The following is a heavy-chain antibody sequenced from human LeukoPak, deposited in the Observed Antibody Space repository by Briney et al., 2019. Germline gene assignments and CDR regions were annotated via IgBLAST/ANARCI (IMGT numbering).Heavy chain of an antibody. CDR1: GGSFSGYY. Sequence: SETLSLTCAVYGGSFSGYYWSWIRQPPGKGLEWIGEINHSGSTNYNPSLKSRVTISVDTSKNQFSLKLSSVTAADTAVYYCARVSYYYASSGPYEDYWGQGTLVTVSS. V-gene: IGHV4-34*01. D-gene: IGHD3-22*01. J-gene: IGHJ4*02. CDR2: INHSGST. CDR3: ARVSYYYASSGPYEDY.